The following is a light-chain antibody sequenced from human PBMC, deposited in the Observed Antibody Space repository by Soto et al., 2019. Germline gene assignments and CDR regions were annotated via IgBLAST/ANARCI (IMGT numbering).Light chain of an antibody. CDR3: QRSYSTPYT. CDR2: AAS. V-gene: IGKV1-39*01. Sequence: DIQMAQSPSSLSASVGDRATITCRRSQSISSYLNRYQQKPGKAPKLLIYAASSLPSGVPSRFSGTGSETDITLTISSLRPEDEATSYCQRSYSTPYTCGQGTQLEIK. CDR1: QSISSY. J-gene: IGKJ2*01.